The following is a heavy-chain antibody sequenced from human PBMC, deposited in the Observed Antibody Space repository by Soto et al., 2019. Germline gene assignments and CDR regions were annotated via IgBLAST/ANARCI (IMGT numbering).Heavy chain of an antibody. CDR3: AKGSWAMVTKRTMFDY. Sequence: GGSLRLSCAASGFTFSSYSMNWVRQAPGKGLEWVSSISSSSSYIYYADSVKGRFTISRDNAKNSLYLQMNSLRAEDTAVYYCAKGSWAMVTKRTMFDYWGQGTLVTVSS. CDR2: ISSSSSYI. J-gene: IGHJ4*02. CDR1: GFTFSSYS. D-gene: IGHD5-18*01. V-gene: IGHV3-21*01.